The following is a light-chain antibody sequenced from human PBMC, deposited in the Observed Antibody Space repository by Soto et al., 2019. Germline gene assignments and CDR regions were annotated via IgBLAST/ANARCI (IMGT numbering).Light chain of an antibody. CDR3: QQFGSSPYT. V-gene: IGKV3-20*01. J-gene: IGKJ2*01. Sequence: EIALTQSPDTLSMSLGESATLSCRASQSLSGNYLAWYQHKPGQAPRLLIHGTSSRATGIPDRFSGSGSGTDFTLTIRRLEPEDFVVYYCQQFGSSPYTLGQGTKLEIK. CDR1: QSLSGNY. CDR2: GTS.